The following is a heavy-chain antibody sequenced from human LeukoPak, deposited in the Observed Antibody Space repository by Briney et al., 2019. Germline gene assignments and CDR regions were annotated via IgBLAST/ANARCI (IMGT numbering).Heavy chain of an antibody. J-gene: IGHJ6*02. CDR2: INNDGSSA. V-gene: IGHV3-74*01. Sequence: GGSLRLSCAAPGFTFNNYWIHWVRQVPGKGLVWVSRINNDGSSASYVDSVKGRFTISRDNAKNTLFLQMNSLRAEDTAVYYCARRGTGHGMDVWGQGTTVIVSS. CDR3: ARRGTGHGMDV. CDR1: GFTFNNYW. D-gene: IGHD1-1*01.